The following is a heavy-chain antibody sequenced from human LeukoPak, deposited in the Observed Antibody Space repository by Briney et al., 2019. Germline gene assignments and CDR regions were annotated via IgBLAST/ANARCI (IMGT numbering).Heavy chain of an antibody. CDR3: TTGYDFWSGYPPR. V-gene: IGHV3-15*01. CDR1: GLIFSNAW. Sequence: PGGSLRLSCTASGLIFSNAWMSWVRQAPGKGLEWVGRIKSKTDGGTPDYAAPVKGRFTISRDDSKNTLYLQMNSLKIEDTAVYYCTTGYDFWSGYPPRWGQGTLVTVSS. J-gene: IGHJ4*02. CDR2: IKSKTDGGTP. D-gene: IGHD3-3*01.